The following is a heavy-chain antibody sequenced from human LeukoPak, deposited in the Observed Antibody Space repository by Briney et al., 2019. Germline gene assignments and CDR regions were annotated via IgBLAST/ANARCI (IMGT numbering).Heavy chain of an antibody. V-gene: IGHV6-1*01. CDR3: ARSAAAGTGRSSFDY. CDR1: GDSVSSNSAA. D-gene: IGHD6-13*01. Sequence: SQTLSLTCAISGDSVSSNSAAWNWIRQSPSRGLEWLGGTYYRSKWYNDYAVSVKSRITTNPDTSKNQFSLQLNSVTPEDTAVYYCARSAAAGTGRSSFDYWGQGTLVTVSS. CDR2: TYYRSKWYN. J-gene: IGHJ4*02.